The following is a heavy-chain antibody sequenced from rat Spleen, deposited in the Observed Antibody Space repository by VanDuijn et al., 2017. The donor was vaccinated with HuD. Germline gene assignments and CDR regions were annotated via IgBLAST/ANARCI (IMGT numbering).Heavy chain of an antibody. CDR1: GFSFRDYA. CDR2: IIYDGSRT. CDR3: ASAEFGVGWFAY. V-gene: IGHV5-17*01. Sequence: EVQLVESGGGLVQPGGSLKLSCAASGFSFRDYAMAWVRQAPKKGLEWVATIIYDGSRTYYRDSVKGRFTISRDNAKNTLYLQMDSLRSEDTATYYCASAEFGVGWFAYWGQGTLVTVSS. J-gene: IGHJ3*01. D-gene: IGHD4-3*01.